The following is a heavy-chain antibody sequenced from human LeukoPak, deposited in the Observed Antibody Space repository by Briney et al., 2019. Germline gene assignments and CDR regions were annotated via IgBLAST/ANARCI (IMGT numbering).Heavy chain of an antibody. Sequence: PSETLSLTCGVAGGSFNGSYWGWIRQPPGKGLEWIGEINLSGSTNYNSSLTSRVTISLDTSKNQFSLNLRSVTTADTAVYYCSRVSISLFGVVTAHFDSWGQGTLVALSS. V-gene: IGHV4-34*01. CDR3: SRVSISLFGVVTAHFDS. D-gene: IGHD3-3*01. CDR2: INLSGST. J-gene: IGHJ4*02. CDR1: GGSFNGSY.